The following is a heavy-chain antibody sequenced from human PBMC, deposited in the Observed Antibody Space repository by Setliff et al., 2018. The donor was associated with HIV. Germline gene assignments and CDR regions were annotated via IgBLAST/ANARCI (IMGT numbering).Heavy chain of an antibody. J-gene: IGHJ4*02. V-gene: IGHV3-48*01. CDR2: ISSSSSTI. Sequence: LRLSCAASGFTFSSYSMNWVRQAPGKGLEWVSYISSSSSTIYYADSVKGRFTISRDNAKNSLYLQMNSLRAEDTAVYYCARDSNDYSDYILDYWGQGTLVTVSS. CDR1: GFTFSSYS. CDR3: ARDSNDYSDYILDY. D-gene: IGHD4-17*01.